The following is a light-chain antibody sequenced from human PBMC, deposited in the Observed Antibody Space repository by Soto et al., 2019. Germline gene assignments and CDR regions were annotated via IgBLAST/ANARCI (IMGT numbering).Light chain of an antibody. CDR2: GAS. CDR3: QQYNNWPPWT. CDR1: QSVNTN. J-gene: IGKJ1*01. V-gene: IGKV3-15*01. Sequence: EIVMTQSPATLSVSPGERATFSFRASQSVNTNLAWYQQKPGQAPRLLIYGASTRATGMPARFSGSGSGTEFTLTISSLQSEDFAVYYCQQYNNWPPWTFGQGTKVDVK.